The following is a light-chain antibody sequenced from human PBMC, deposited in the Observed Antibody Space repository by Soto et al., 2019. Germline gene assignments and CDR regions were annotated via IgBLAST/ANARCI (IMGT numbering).Light chain of an antibody. J-gene: IGLJ7*01. CDR1: SSDVGSHNL. Sequence: QSALTQPASVSGSPGQSITISCTGTSSDVGSHNLVSWYQQHPDHAPKLMIYEVSKRPLGVSARFSASKSGNTASLTISGLQAEDEAYDYCCSYGGSRAVFGGGTQLTVL. CDR3: CSYGGSRAV. CDR2: EVS. V-gene: IGLV2-23*02.